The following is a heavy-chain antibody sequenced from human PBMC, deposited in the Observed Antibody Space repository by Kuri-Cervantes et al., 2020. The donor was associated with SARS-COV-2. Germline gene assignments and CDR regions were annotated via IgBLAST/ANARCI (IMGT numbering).Heavy chain of an antibody. CDR3: ARSGVAWNDEDYFDY. CDR1: GFTFSSYA. D-gene: IGHD1-1*01. CDR2: ISGSGGST. J-gene: IGHJ4*02. V-gene: IGHV3-23*01. Sequence: GESLKISCAASGFTFSSYAMSWVRQAPGKGLEWVSAISGSGGSTYYADSVKGRFTISRDNSKNTLYLQMNSLRAEDTAVYYCARSGVAWNDEDYFDYWGQGTLVTVSS.